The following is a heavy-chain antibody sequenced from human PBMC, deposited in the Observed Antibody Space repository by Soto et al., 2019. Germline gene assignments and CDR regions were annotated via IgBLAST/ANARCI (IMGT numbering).Heavy chain of an antibody. CDR2: IIPILGIA. Sequence: QVQLVQSGAEVKKPGSSVKVSCKASGGTFSSYTISWVRQAPGQGLDWMGRIIPILGIANYAQKFQGRVTITADKSTSTAYMELSRLRSEDTAVYYCAIARIIYGDYRSYFDYWGQGTLVTVSS. V-gene: IGHV1-69*02. CDR1: GGTFSSYT. J-gene: IGHJ4*02. CDR3: AIARIIYGDYRSYFDY. D-gene: IGHD4-17*01.